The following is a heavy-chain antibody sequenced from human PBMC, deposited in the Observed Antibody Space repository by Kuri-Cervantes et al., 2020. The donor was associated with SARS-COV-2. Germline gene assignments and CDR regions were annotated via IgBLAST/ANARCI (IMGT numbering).Heavy chain of an antibody. D-gene: IGHD3-10*01. CDR3: ATKLFGEHWFDP. J-gene: IGHJ5*02. V-gene: IGHV4-34*01. CDR2: INHSGST. CDR1: GGSFSGYY. Sequence: ESLKISCAVYGGSFSGYYWSWIRQPPGKGLEWIGEINHSGSTNYNPSLKSRVTISVDTSKNQFSLSLNSVTPADTAVYYCATKLFGEHWFDPWGQGILVTVSS.